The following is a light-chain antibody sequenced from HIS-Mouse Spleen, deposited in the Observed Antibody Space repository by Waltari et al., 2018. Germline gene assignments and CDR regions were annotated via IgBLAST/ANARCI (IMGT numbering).Light chain of an antibody. CDR3: AAWDDSLSGHVV. Sequence: QSVLTQPPSASGTPGQRVTISCSGSSSNIGSNYVYWYQQLPGTAPKLLIYRNNQRPLGVPDRSSGSKSGTSASLAISGLRSEDEADYYCAAWDDSLSGHVVFGGGTKLTVL. J-gene: IGLJ2*01. CDR1: SSNIGSNY. V-gene: IGLV1-47*01. CDR2: RNN.